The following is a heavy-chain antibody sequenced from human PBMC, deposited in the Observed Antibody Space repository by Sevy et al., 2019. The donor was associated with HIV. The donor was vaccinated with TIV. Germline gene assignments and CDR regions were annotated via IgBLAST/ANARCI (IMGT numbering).Heavy chain of an antibody. D-gene: IGHD3-10*01. J-gene: IGHJ6*02. CDR1: GYTLTELS. CDR3: ATPVVRGAPGDYYYGMDV. CDR2: FDPEDGET. V-gene: IGHV1-24*01. Sequence: ASVKVSCKVSGYTLTELSMHWVRQAPGKGLEWMGGFDPEDGETIYAQKFQGRATMTEDTSTDTAYMEVSSLRSEDTAVYYCATPVVRGAPGDYYYGMDVWGQGTTVIVSS.